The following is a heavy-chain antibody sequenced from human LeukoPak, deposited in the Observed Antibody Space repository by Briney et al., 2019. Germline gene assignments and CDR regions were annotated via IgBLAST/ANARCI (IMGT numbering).Heavy chain of an antibody. Sequence: LSLTCAVYGGSFSGYYWSWIRQPPGKGLEWVAIISYDGSSRFYADSVKGRFTISRDNSKNTLDLQMNSLRPDDTAVYYCATDQAWQLHQWGPGTAVIVSS. CDR3: ATDQAWQLHQ. D-gene: IGHD2-15*01. J-gene: IGHJ4*02. CDR2: ISYDGSSR. V-gene: IGHV3-30-3*01. CDR1: GGSFSGYY.